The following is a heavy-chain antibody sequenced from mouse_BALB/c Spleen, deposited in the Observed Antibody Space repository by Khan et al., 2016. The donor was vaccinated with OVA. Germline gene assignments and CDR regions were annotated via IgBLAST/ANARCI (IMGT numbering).Heavy chain of an antibody. Sequence: QVRLQQSGVELARPGASVKMSCKASGYTFTSYTIPWIKLRPGQGLEWIGYINPNNGYTNYNQKFTDKATLTANKSSTTVYMQLSSLTSDDSAVDNCVRDGDYYRNDGWFAYWGQGTLVTVSA. D-gene: IGHD2-14*01. CDR2: INPNNGYT. J-gene: IGHJ3*01. CDR1: GYTFTSYT. CDR3: VRDGDYYRNDGWFAY. V-gene: IGHV1-4*01.